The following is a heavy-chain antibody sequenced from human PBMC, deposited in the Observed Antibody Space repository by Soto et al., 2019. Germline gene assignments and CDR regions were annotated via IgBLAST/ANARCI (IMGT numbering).Heavy chain of an antibody. J-gene: IGHJ4*02. CDR3: ATMGTPATGLYFFDY. CDR1: GGSISSGNYY. D-gene: IGHD2-15*01. V-gene: IGHV4-30-4*01. Sequence: QVQLQESGPGLVKPSQTLSLTCTVSGGSISSGNYYWSWIRQPPGKGLEWIGFISYSGSTYYSTSLTIRVTISVETSNSQFSLNLSFGTAADTAVYYCATMGTPATGLYFFDYWGQGSLVTVSS. CDR2: ISYSGST.